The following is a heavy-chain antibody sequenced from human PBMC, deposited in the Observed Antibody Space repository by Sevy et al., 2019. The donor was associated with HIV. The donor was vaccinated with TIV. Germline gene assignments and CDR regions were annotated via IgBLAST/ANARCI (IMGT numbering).Heavy chain of an antibody. J-gene: IGHJ6*02. Sequence: SETLSLTCSVSGDSIRNFYRSWIRQPPGKGLEWIGYSYYSGSTNYNPSLKSRVTISVDTSKNQFSLKLRSVTAADTAVYYCARASPEHYCGMDVWGQGTTVTVSS. V-gene: IGHV4-59*01. CDR1: GDSIRNFY. CDR2: SYYSGST. CDR3: ARASPEHYCGMDV. D-gene: IGHD1-26*01.